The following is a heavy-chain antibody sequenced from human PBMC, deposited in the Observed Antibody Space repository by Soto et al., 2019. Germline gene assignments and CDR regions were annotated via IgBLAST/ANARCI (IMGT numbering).Heavy chain of an antibody. V-gene: IGHV1-3*01. CDR3: GGNGVGTYQFDY. CDR1: GYTFTNYA. J-gene: IGHJ4*02. Sequence: QVQLVQSGAEVKKPGASVKVSCKASGYTFTNYAMHWVRQAPGQRPEWMGWINAYNGNTKYSQKFQGRVTITRDTSASTGYMELSSLGSEDRVVYYCGGNGVGTYQFDYCGQGALVSVSS. D-gene: IGHD2-2*01. CDR2: INAYNGNT.